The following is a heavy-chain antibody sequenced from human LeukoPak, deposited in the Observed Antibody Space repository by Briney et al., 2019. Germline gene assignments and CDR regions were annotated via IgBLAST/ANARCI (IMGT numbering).Heavy chain of an antibody. D-gene: IGHD3-10*01. CDR1: GYTFTSYD. CDR2: MNPNSGNT. Sequence: ASVKVSCKASGYTFTSYDINWVRQATGQGPEWMGWMNPNSGNTGYAQKFQGRVTMTRNTSISTAYMELSSLRSEDTAVYYCARAFQVRRRWGITMVRGVRDPNYYGMDVWGQGTTVTVSS. CDR3: ARAFQVRRRWGITMVRGVRDPNYYGMDV. V-gene: IGHV1-8*01. J-gene: IGHJ6*02.